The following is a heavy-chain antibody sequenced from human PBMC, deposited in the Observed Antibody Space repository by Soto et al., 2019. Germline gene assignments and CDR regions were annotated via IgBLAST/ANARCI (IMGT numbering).Heavy chain of an antibody. CDR3: VGWFGDQQFDY. CDR1: GGTFSSYT. J-gene: IGHJ4*02. D-gene: IGHD3-10*01. V-gene: IGHV1-69*02. Sequence: QVQLVQSGAEVKKPGSSVKVSCKASGGTFSSYTISWVRQAPGQGLEWMGRIIPILGIANYAQKFQGRVTITADKSTSTAYMELSSLRSEDTAVYYCVGWFGDQQFDYWGQGTLVTVSS. CDR2: IIPILGIA.